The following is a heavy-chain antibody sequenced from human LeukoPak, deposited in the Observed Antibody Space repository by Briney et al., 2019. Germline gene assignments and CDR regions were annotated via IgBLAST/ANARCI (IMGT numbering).Heavy chain of an antibody. D-gene: IGHD3-16*02. CDR1: GFTFSSYW. J-gene: IGHJ4*02. V-gene: IGHV3-7*01. CDR3: GRVPAGYVWGSYRDNN. CDR2: IKQDGSEK. Sequence: PGGSLRLSCAASGFTFSSYWMSWVRQAPGKGLEWVANIKQDGSEKYYVDSVKGRFTISRDNAKNSLYLQMNSLRAEDTAVYYCGRVPAGYVWGSYRDNNWGEGTLVTVSS.